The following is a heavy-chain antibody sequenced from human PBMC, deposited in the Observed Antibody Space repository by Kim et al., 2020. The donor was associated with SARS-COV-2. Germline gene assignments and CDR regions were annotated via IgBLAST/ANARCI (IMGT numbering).Heavy chain of an antibody. D-gene: IGHD2-15*01. J-gene: IGHJ3*02. V-gene: IGHV7-4-1*02. Sequence: TYAQAFTGRFVFSLDTSVSTAYLQISSLKAEDTAVYYCARGGSVGRFLDIWGRGTMGTVSS. CDR3: ARGGSVGRFLDI.